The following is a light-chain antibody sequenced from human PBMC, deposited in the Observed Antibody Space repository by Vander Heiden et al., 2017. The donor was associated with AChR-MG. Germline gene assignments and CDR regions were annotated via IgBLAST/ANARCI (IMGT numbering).Light chain of an antibody. CDR1: SSDVGGYNY. J-gene: IGLJ3*02. CDR3: SSYTSSSTLV. CDR2: DVS. Sequence: QSALPPPPSVSRSPGQSITIPCTGTSSDVGGYNYVSWYQQHPGKAPKLMIYDVSKRPAGVSNRFSGSKSGNTASLTISGLQAEDEADYYCSSYTSSSTLVFGGGTKLTVL. V-gene: IGLV2-14*01.